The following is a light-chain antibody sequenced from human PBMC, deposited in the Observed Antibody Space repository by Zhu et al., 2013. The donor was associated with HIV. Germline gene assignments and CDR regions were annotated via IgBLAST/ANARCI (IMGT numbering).Light chain of an antibody. CDR2: GAS. CDR1: QNVRSNI. CDR3: QKYRTVPIT. Sequence: DIVLTQSPGTLSLSPGERATLSCRASQNVRSNILAWYQQKPGQAPRLLIYGASNRATGIPGRFSGSGSGTDFTLTISSLQPEDVATYYCQKYRTVPITFGPGTKVDI. J-gene: IGKJ3*01. V-gene: IGKV3-20*01.